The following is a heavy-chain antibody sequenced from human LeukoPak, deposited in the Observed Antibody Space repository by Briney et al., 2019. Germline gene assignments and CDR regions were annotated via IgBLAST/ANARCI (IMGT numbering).Heavy chain of an antibody. CDR1: GFTFDEYG. J-gene: IGHJ4*02. D-gene: IGHD1-26*01. CDR3: ARVSRGGVLYYFDY. Sequence: PGGSLRLSCAASGFTFDEYGMSWVRQAPGKGLEWVSGINCNGGSTGYADSVKGRFTISRDDAKNSLYLQMNSLRAEDTALYHWARVSRGGVLYYFDYWGQGTLVTVSS. CDR2: INCNGGST. V-gene: IGHV3-20*01.